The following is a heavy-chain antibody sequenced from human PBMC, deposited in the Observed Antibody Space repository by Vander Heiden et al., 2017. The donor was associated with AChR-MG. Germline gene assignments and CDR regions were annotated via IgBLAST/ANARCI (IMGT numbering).Heavy chain of an antibody. CDR1: GYTFTGYY. J-gene: IGHJ5*02. CDR3: ARAPRGLGVWFDP. Sequence: QVHLVQSGAEVTKPGASVKVSCKASGYTFTGYYIHWVRQAPGQGLEWMGWINPSTGGTNYAQKFQGRVTMTKDTSVGTAYMELSSLTSDDTAVYCCARAPRGLGVWFDPWGQGTLVTVSS. V-gene: IGHV1-2*02. CDR2: INPSTGGT. D-gene: IGHD2-8*01.